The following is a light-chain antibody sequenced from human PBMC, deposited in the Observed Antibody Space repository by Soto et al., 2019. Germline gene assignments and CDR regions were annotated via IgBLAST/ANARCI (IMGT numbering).Light chain of an antibody. CDR3: SSYTTRSILV. CDR1: SSDVGAYDF. J-gene: IGLJ1*01. CDR2: DVT. V-gene: IGLV2-14*01. Sequence: QSALTQPASVSGSPGQSITISCTGTSSDVGAYDFVSWYQHSPGKAPKLVTFDVTHRPPGISDRFSGSKSANTASLTISGLQAADEAFYYCSSYTTRSILVFGGGTKVTVL.